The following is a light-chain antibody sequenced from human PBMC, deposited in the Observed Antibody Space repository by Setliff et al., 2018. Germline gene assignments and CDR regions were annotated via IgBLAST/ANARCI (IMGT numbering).Light chain of an antibody. V-gene: IGLV1-44*01. Sequence: QSALTQPPSASGTPGQTVTISCSGDSSNTGSSTVKWYQHVPGTAPRLLISSNAHRPAGVPGRFAGSKSGTSATLYISGLQSDDEADYYCATWADSLNGPVFGTGTKGTVL. CDR1: SSNTGSST. CDR2: SNA. J-gene: IGLJ1*01. CDR3: ATWADSLNGPV.